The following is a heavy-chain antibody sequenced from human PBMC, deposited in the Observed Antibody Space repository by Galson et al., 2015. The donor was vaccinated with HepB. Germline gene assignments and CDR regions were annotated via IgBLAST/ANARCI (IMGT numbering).Heavy chain of an antibody. D-gene: IGHD6-19*01. CDR1: GYTFTSYA. CDR2: INAGNGNT. CDR3: VPQPRVAVADKERVP. V-gene: IGHV1-3*01. Sequence: SVKVSCKASGYTFTSYAMHWVRQAPGQRLEWMGWINAGNGNTKYSQKFQGRVTITRDTSASTAYMELSSLRSEDTAVYYCVPQPRVAVADKERVPWGQGTLVTVSS. J-gene: IGHJ5*02.